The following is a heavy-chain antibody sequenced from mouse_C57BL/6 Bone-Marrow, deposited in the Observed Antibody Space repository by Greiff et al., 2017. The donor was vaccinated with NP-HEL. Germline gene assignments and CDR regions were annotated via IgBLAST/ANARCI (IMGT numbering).Heavy chain of an antibody. CDR2: IYPGSGST. D-gene: IGHD1-1*01. Sequence: QVQLQQPGAELVKPGASVKMSCKASGYTFTSYWITWVKQRPGQGLEWIGDIYPGSGSTNYNEKFKSKATLTVDTSSSTAYMQLSSLTSEDSAVYYCARRDYCSGYYGFLFDYWGQGTTLTVSS. J-gene: IGHJ2*01. CDR3: ARRDYCSGYYGFLFDY. V-gene: IGHV1-55*01. CDR1: GYTFTSYW.